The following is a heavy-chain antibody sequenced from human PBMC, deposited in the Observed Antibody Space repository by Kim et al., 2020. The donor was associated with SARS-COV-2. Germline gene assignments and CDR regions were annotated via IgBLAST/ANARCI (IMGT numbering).Heavy chain of an antibody. Sequence: GGSLRLSCAASGFTFSSYAMHWVRQAPGKGLEWVAVISYDGSNKYYADSVKGRFTISRDNSKNTLYLQMNSLRAEDTAVYYCARGPYRDSSGSHFDYWG. D-gene: IGHD3-22*01. CDR2: ISYDGSNK. J-gene: IGHJ4*01. CDR1: GFTFSSYA. CDR3: ARGPYRDSSGSHFDY. V-gene: IGHV3-30*04.